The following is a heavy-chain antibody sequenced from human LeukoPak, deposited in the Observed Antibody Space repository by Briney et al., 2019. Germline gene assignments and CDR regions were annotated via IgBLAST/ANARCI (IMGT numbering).Heavy chain of an antibody. J-gene: IGHJ4*02. CDR1: GFTFSSYG. Sequence: GGSLRLSCAASGFTFSSYGMHWVRQGPGKGLEWVAVIWYDGSNKYYADSGKGRLTISRDNSKNTLYLQMNSLRAEDTAVCYCARGGEQWLDLYYFDYWGQGTLVNVSS. V-gene: IGHV3-33*01. CDR2: IWYDGSNK. D-gene: IGHD6-19*01. CDR3: ARGGEQWLDLYYFDY.